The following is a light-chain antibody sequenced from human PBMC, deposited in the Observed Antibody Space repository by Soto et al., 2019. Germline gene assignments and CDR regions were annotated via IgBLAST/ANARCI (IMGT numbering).Light chain of an antibody. J-gene: IGKJ1*01. CDR2: DAS. V-gene: IGKV1-5*01. CDR1: QRLGNW. CDR3: QHFRT. Sequence: DMQVTQSPSKLSASAGDSVIITCRASQRLGNWLVWDQKKPGKAPKLLLYDASSWESGVPSRFSGSGSGTDFTLTISSLQPDDFATYYCQHFRTFGQGTKVDIK.